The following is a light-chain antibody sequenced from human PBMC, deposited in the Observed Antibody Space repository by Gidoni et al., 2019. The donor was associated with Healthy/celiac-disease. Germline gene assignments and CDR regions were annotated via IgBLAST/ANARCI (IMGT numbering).Light chain of an antibody. J-gene: IGLJ1*01. Sequence: QSALTQPASVSGSPGQSITISCTGTSSDVGGYNYVSWYQQHPGKAPKLMIYDVSNRPSGVSNRFSGLQAEDEADYYCSSYTSSSTYVVGTGTKITVL. V-gene: IGLV2-14*03. CDR3: SSYTSSSTYV. CDR1: SSDVGGYNY. CDR2: DVS.